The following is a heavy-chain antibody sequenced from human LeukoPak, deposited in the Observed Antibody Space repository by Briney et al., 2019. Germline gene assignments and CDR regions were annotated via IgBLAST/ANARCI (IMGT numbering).Heavy chain of an antibody. Sequence: PSETLSLTCTVSGGSISSYYWSWIRQPPGKGLEWIGYIYYSGSTNYNPSLKSRVTISVDTSKNQFSLKLSSVTAADTAVYYCAREAYIAVAGTNYFDYWGQGTLVTVSS. CDR3: AREAYIAVAGTNYFDY. CDR2: IYYSGST. D-gene: IGHD6-19*01. V-gene: IGHV4-59*01. CDR1: GGSISSYY. J-gene: IGHJ4*02.